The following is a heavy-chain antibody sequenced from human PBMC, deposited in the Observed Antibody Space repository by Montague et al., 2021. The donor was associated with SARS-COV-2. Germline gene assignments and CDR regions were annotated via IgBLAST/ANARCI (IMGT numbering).Heavy chain of an antibody. CDR3: ARVGVGTMVRGVIPAYYYDGMDV. D-gene: IGHD3-10*01. CDR1: GGSISSGSYY. CDR2: IYTSGST. V-gene: IGHV4-61*02. J-gene: IGHJ6*02. Sequence: TLSLTCTVSGGSISSGSYYWSWIRQPAGKGLEWIGRIYTSGSTNYNPSLKSRATISVDTSKNQFSLKLSSVTAADTAVYYCARVGVGTMVRGVIPAYYYDGMDVWGQGTTVTVSS.